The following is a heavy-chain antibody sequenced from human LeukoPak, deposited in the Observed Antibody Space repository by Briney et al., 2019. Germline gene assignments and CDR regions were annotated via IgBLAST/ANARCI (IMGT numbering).Heavy chain of an antibody. CDR3: AADYGDYVSPSD. CDR1: GFNFRDSA. V-gene: IGHV3-30*04. CDR2: SSYDGTNK. J-gene: IGHJ4*02. D-gene: IGHD4-17*01. Sequence: GTSLRLSCAASGFNFRDSAMHWVRQPPGKGLEEVAVSSYDGTNKYYADSVNGRFTISRDNSKNTLFLQMNNLRLEDTAVYYCAADYGDYVSPSDWGQGSLVIVSS.